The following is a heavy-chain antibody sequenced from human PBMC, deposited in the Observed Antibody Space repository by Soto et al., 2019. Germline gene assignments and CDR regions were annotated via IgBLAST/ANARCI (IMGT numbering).Heavy chain of an antibody. V-gene: IGHV3-23*01. D-gene: IGHD7-27*01. Sequence: EVQLLESGGGLVQPGGSLRLSCAASGFTFSVFAMSWVRQAPGKGLELVSTISGRGENTYYADSVKGRFTISRDNSKNTLNLQMNSLRGEDTAVYYCAKDRGTGDYGVNAVGIWGQGTMVTVAS. CDR3: AKDRGTGDYGVNAVGI. CDR1: GFTFSVFA. CDR2: ISGRGENT. J-gene: IGHJ3*02.